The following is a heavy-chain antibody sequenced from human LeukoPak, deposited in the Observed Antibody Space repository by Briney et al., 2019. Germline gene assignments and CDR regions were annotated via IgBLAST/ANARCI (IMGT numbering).Heavy chain of an antibody. CDR3: ARLSDYDVDTSHYMDV. V-gene: IGHV4-59*01. J-gene: IGHJ6*03. CDR2: VYDNGDT. CDR1: GASISGYL. Sequence: SETLSLTCTVSGASISGYLWTRIRQPPGKGLEWIGYVYDNGDTKYHPSFTGRVSISVDVSKNQFSLKLTSVLAADTADYFCARLSDYDVDTSHYMDVWGKGTTVTVSS. D-gene: IGHD3-22*01.